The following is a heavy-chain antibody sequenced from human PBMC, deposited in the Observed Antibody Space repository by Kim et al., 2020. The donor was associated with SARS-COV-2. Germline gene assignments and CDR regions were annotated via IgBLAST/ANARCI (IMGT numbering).Heavy chain of an antibody. CDR3: ATLVGAAGDFDY. D-gene: IGHD6-13*01. V-gene: IGHV1-3*01. J-gene: IGHJ4*02. Sequence: NESQKFQDRLTITRDTSARTAYMELTSLRSEDTGIYYCATLVGAAGDFDYWGQGTLVTVSS.